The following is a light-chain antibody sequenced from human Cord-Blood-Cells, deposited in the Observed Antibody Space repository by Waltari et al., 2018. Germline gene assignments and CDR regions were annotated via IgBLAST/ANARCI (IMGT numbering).Light chain of an antibody. V-gene: IGKV1-39*01. CDR1: QSISSY. CDR3: QQSYSTPYT. CDR2: AAS. Sequence: DIQMTQSPSSLSASVGDRVTITCRASQSISSYLNWYQQKPGKAPKLLIYAASSLQSGVTSRFSGSGSGTDVTLTISSLQPEDFATDYCQQSYSTPYTFGQGTKLEIK. J-gene: IGKJ2*01.